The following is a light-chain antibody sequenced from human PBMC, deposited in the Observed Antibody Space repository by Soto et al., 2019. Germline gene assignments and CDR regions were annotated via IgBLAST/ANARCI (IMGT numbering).Light chain of an antibody. V-gene: IGLV1-40*01. Sequence: QSVLTQSPSVPGAPGQTVTISCTGSDSNIGAGYGVQWYQQLPGTAPRLLIYGSDDRPSGVPDRFSASVSGNSASLAITGLQTEDEAVYYCQSYDSNLSEVFGPGTKVTVL. CDR1: DSNIGAGYG. CDR2: GSD. CDR3: QSYDSNLSEV. J-gene: IGLJ1*01.